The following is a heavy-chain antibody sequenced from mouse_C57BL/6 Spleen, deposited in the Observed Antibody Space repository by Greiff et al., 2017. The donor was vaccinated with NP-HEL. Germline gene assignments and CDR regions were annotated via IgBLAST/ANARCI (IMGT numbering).Heavy chain of an antibody. CDR2: IYPGDGDT. V-gene: IGHV1-82*01. D-gene: IGHD1-1*01. J-gene: IGHJ2*01. CDR3: AGYGSSYEYYFDY. Sequence: VQLQQSGPELVKPGASVKISCKASGYAFSSSWMNWVKLRPGKGLEWIGRIYPGDGDTNYNGKFKGKATLTADKSSSTAYMQLSSLTSEDSAVYVCAGYGSSYEYYFDYWGQGTTLTVSS. CDR1: GYAFSSSW.